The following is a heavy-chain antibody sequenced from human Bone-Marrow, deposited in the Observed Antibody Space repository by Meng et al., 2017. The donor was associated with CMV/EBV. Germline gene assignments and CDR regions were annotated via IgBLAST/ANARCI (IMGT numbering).Heavy chain of an antibody. CDR3: ARDVRFLEGFSNGGFLDF. J-gene: IGHJ4*02. D-gene: IGHD3-3*01. Sequence: ASVKVSCKPSGYTFTSYGIDCVRQDPGQGLEWMGWMSAYNGKTNYAQKFQGRVTMTTVTSTSTAYMELRSLRSDDTAVYFCARDVRFLEGFSNGGFLDFWGPGTLVTVSS. CDR2: MSAYNGKT. CDR1: GYTFTSYG. V-gene: IGHV1-18*01.